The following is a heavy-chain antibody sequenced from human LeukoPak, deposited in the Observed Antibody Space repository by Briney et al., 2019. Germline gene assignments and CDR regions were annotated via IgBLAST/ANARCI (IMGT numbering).Heavy chain of an antibody. V-gene: IGHV4-39*01. CDR2: IYYSGST. Sequence: SETLSLTCTVSGGSVSSGLSYWGWIRQPPGKGLEWIGSIYYSGSTYYNPSLKSRVTISVDTSKNQFSLKLSFVTAADTAVYYCARRTQGLPFDYWGQGTLVTVSS. CDR3: ARRTQGLPFDY. CDR1: GGSVSSGLSY. J-gene: IGHJ4*02. D-gene: IGHD2-21*02.